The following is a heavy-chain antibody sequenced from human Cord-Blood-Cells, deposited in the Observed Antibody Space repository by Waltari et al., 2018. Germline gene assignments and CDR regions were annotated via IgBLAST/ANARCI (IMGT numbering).Heavy chain of an antibody. V-gene: IGHV4-59*08. CDR2: IYDSGCT. J-gene: IGHJ4*02. Sequence: QVQLQESGPGLVKPSETLSLTCTVSGGSISSYYWSWIRQPPGKGLEWIGYIYDSGCTTYVPLLKSRVTRSVDTSKNQFSLKLSSVTAADTAVYYCARHPPGGSYYFDYWGQGTLVTVSS. CDR1: GGSISSYY. D-gene: IGHD1-26*01. CDR3: ARHPPGGSYYFDY.